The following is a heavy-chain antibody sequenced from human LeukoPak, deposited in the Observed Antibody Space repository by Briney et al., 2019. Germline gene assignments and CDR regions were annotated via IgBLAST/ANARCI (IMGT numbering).Heavy chain of an antibody. J-gene: IGHJ4*02. D-gene: IGHD3-22*01. CDR2: ISGSGGGT. Sequence: GGSLRLSCAASGFTFSSYAMSWVRQAPGKGLEWVSAISGSGGGTYYADSVKGRFTISRDNSKNTLYLQMNSLRAEDTAVYYCAKDGVTYYYDSSGLYYFDYWGQGTLVTVSS. V-gene: IGHV3-23*01. CDR3: AKDGVTYYYDSSGLYYFDY. CDR1: GFTFSSYA.